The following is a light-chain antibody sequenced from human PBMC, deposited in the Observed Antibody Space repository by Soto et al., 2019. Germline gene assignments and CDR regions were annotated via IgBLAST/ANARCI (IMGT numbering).Light chain of an antibody. CDR2: EVT. J-gene: IGLJ1*01. CDR1: SGDVGGYDY. V-gene: IGLV2-8*01. Sequence: QSALTQPPSASGSPGQSVTISCTGTSGDVGGYDYVSWYQQHPGKAPKLMIYEVTKRPLGVPDRFSGSKSGNTASLTVSGLQTEDEADYYCSAYAGSNNFVFGSGTKVTVL. CDR3: SAYAGSNNFV.